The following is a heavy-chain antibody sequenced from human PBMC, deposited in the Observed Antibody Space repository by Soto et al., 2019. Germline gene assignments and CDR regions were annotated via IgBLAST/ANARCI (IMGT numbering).Heavy chain of an antibody. V-gene: IGHV1-69*02. CDR2: IIPILGIA. CDR1: GSTFSSYT. J-gene: IGHJ4*02. CDR3: ARVRSGYDNFDY. Sequence: QVQLVQSGAEVKKPGSAVKISCKASGSTFSSYTLSRVGQAPGQGLEWMGRIIPILGIANYAQKFQGRVTITADKSTSTAYMELSSLRSEDTAVYYCARVRSGYDNFDYWGQGTLVTVSS. D-gene: IGHD5-12*01.